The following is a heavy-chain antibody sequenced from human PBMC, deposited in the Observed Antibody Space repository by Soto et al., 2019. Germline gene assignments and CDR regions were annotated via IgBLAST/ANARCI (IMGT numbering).Heavy chain of an antibody. Sequence: QVQLVESGGGVVQPGRSLRLSCAASGFTFSSYAMPWVRQAPGKGLEWVAVISYDGSNKYYADSVKGRFTISRDNSKNTLYLQMNRLRAEDTAVYYCARPPDIVLVPAALDPWGQGTLVTGSS. CDR1: GFTFSSYA. CDR2: ISYDGSNK. V-gene: IGHV3-30-3*01. CDR3: ARPPDIVLVPAALDP. D-gene: IGHD2-2*01. J-gene: IGHJ5*02.